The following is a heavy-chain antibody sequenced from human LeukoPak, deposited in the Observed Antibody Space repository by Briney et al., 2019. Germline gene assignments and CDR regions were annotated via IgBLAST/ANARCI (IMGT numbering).Heavy chain of an antibody. CDR2: IYYSGST. V-gene: IGHV4-59*01. Sequence: SETLSLTCTVSGGPISSYYWSWIRQPPGKGLEWIGYIYYSGSTNYNPSLKSRVTISVDTSKNQFSLKLSSVTAADTAVYYCARNYGSGSLGFDYWGQGTLVTVSS. D-gene: IGHD3-10*01. CDR1: GGPISSYY. CDR3: ARNYGSGSLGFDY. J-gene: IGHJ4*02.